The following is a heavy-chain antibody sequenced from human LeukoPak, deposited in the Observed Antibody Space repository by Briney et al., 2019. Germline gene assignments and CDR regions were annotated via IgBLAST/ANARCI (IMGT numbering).Heavy chain of an antibody. CDR3: ARHGRMVIMSKFSTGIDQ. V-gene: IGHV4-59*08. CDR2: IYYTGMT. J-gene: IGHJ4*02. D-gene: IGHD2-8*01. CDR1: DGSISNYF. Sequence: PSETLSLTCTVPDGSISNYFWSWIRQPPGKGLEWIGYIYYTGMTSSNPSLKSRATISMDTSKNQFSLNLRSVTAADTAIYYCARHGRMVIMSKFSTGIDQWGQGTLVTVSS.